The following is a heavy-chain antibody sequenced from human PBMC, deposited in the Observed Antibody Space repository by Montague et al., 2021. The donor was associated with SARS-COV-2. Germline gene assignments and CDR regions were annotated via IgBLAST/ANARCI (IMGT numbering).Heavy chain of an antibody. V-gene: IGHV4-4*02. CDR3: ATLSRRTAAGTRDYFGLDV. D-gene: IGHD6-13*01. CDR1: GDSISTSTW. Sequence: SETLSLTCRVSGDSISTSTWWTWVRQTPGKGLEWIGEIFHSGTIXYNPSLKSRVSISVDKSNNQFSLRLSSLIAADTAVYYCATLSRRTAAGTRDYFGLDVWGQGTTVAVSS. CDR2: IFHSGTI. J-gene: IGHJ6*02.